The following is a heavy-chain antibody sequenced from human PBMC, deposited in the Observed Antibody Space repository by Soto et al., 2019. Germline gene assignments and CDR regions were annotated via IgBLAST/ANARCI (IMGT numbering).Heavy chain of an antibody. CDR3: ARDYDYGDYGGGDY. CDR1: GFTFSSYA. D-gene: IGHD4-17*01. CDR2: ISYDGSNK. J-gene: IGHJ4*02. Sequence: TGGSLRLSCAASGFTFSSYAMHWVRQAPGKGLEWVAAISYDGSNKYYADSVKGRFTISRDNSKNTLYLQMNSLRAEDTAVYYCARDYDYGDYGGGDYWGQGTLVTVSS. V-gene: IGHV3-30-3*01.